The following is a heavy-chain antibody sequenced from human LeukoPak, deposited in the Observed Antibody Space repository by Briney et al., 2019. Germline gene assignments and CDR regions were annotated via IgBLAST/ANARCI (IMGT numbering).Heavy chain of an antibody. J-gene: IGHJ4*02. Sequence: GGTLRLSCAASGFTFSSYGMSWVRQAPGKGLEWVSAISGSGGSTYYADSVKGRFTISRDNSKNTLYLQMNSLRAEDTAVYYCAKDASFIVGATLDYWGQGTLVTVSS. V-gene: IGHV3-23*01. CDR1: GFTFSSYG. D-gene: IGHD1-26*01. CDR3: AKDASFIVGATLDY. CDR2: ISGSGGST.